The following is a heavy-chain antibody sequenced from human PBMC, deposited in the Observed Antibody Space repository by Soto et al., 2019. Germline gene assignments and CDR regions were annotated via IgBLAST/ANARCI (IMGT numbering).Heavy chain of an antibody. CDR1: GFTFSSYA. J-gene: IGHJ5*02. V-gene: IGHV3-23*01. D-gene: IGHD6-13*01. CDR2: ISGSGGST. CDR3: AKVLELAAAPPNWFDP. Sequence: EVQLLESGGGLVQPGGSLRLSCAASGFTFSSYAMSWVRQAPGKGLEWVSAISGSGGSTYYADSVKGRFTISRDNSKNTLYLQMNSLRAEDTAVYYCAKVLELAAAPPNWFDPWGQGTLVTVSS.